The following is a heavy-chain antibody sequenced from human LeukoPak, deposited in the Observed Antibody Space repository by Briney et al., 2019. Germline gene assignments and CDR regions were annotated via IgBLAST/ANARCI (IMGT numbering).Heavy chain of an antibody. CDR2: IYHSGST. D-gene: IGHD3-22*01. V-gene: IGHV4-30-2*01. J-gene: IGHJ4*02. CDR3: ARGIKASRHYDSSGYLFDY. CDR1: GGSISNGGYS. Sequence: PSETLSLTCAVSGGSISNGGYSWSWIRQPPGKGLEWIGYIYHSGSTYYNPSLKSRVTISVDRSKNQFSLKLSSVTAADTAVYYCARGIKASRHYDSSGYLFDYWGQGTLVTVSS.